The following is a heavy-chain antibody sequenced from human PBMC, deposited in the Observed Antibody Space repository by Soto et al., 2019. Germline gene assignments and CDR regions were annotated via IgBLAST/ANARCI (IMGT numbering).Heavy chain of an antibody. D-gene: IGHD2-2*01. CDR3: ARGGDIVVVPAPAGWFDP. V-gene: IGHV4-31*03. Sequence: SETLSLTCTVSGGSISSGGYYWSWIRQHPGKGLEWIGYIYYSGSTYYNPSLKSRVTISVDTSKNQFSLKLSSVTAADTAVYYFARGGDIVVVPAPAGWFDPWGQGTLVTVSS. J-gene: IGHJ5*02. CDR1: GGSISSGGYY. CDR2: IYYSGST.